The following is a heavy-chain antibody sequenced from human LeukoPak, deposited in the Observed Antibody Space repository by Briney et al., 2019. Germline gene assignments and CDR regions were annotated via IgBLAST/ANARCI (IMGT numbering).Heavy chain of an antibody. Sequence: SETLSLTCAVYGGSFSGYYWSWIRQPPGKGLEWIGEINHSGSTNYNPSLKSRVTISVDTSKNQFSLKLSSVTAADTAVYYCALLGRRGLIIAAAGTDYWGQGTLVTVSS. J-gene: IGHJ4*02. CDR1: GGSFSGYY. V-gene: IGHV4-34*01. D-gene: IGHD6-13*01. CDR3: ALLGRRGLIIAAAGTDY. CDR2: INHSGST.